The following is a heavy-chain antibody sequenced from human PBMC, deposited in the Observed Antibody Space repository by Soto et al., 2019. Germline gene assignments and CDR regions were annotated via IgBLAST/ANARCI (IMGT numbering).Heavy chain of an antibody. Sequence: GGSLRLSCAASGFTFSSYWMHWARQAPGKGLVWVSRINPDGSSTSYAASVTGRFTISRDNAKNTLYLQMNSLRAEDTAVYYCTRDSFDGSFYYGMDVWGPGTTVTVSS. J-gene: IGHJ6*02. CDR1: GFTFSSYW. D-gene: IGHD5-12*01. CDR3: TRDSFDGSFYYGMDV. V-gene: IGHV3-74*01. CDR2: INPDGSST.